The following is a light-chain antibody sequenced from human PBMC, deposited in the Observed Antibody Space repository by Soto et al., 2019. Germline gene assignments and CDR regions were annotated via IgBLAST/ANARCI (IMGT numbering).Light chain of an antibody. Sequence: QSALTQPASVSGSPGQSITISCTGTSSDVGGYNYVSWYQHHPGKAPKLIIYDVSNRPSGVSIRFSGSKSDNTASLTISGLQPEDEADYHSTSYTTSTPRQLVSGPGTKDNV. CDR1: SSDVGGYNY. CDR3: TSYTTSTPRQLV. V-gene: IGLV2-14*03. CDR2: DVS. J-gene: IGLJ1*01.